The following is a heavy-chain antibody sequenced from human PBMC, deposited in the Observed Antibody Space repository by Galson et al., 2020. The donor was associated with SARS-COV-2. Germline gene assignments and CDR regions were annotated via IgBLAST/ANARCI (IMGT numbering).Heavy chain of an antibody. CDR2: IKSKTDGEAT. J-gene: IGHJ4*02. Sequence: GESLKISCVASGFTFSNAWMTWVRQAPGKGLEWVGRIKSKTDGEATDYGEPMTGRFTISRDDSINTVYVQMNSLKTEDTAVYYCTTTYYDEWNNYVVRDYWGQGTLVTVSS. V-gene: IGHV3-15*01. CDR1: GFTFSNAW. CDR3: TTTYYDEWNNYVVRDY. D-gene: IGHD3-3*01.